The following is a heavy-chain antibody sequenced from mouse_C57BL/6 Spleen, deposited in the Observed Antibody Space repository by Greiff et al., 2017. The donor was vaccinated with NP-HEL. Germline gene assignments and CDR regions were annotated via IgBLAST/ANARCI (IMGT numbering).Heavy chain of an antibody. CDR1: GYTFTSYW. CDR2: INPSNGGT. CDR3: ASGGYHVVFYYAMDY. Sequence: QVQLQQPGTELVKPGASVKLSCKASGYTFTSYWMHWVKQRPGQGLAWIGNINPSNGGTNYNVKFKSKATLTVDKSSRTDYMQHSSLTSEDSAVYYWASGGYHVVFYYAMDYWGQGTSVTVSS. V-gene: IGHV1-53*01. J-gene: IGHJ4*01. D-gene: IGHD2-2*01.